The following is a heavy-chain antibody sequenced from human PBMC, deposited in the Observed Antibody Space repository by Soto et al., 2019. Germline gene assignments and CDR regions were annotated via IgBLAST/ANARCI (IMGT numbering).Heavy chain of an antibody. Sequence: QVQLVQSGAEVKKPGSSVKVSCKASGGTFSSYTISWVRQAPGQGLEWMGRIIPILGIANYARKFQGRVTITADKSTSTAYMELSSLRSEDTAVYYCVEGARNFDYWGQGTLVTVSS. CDR3: VEGARNFDY. D-gene: IGHD1-1*01. CDR2: IIPILGIA. CDR1: GGTFSSYT. J-gene: IGHJ4*02. V-gene: IGHV1-69*02.